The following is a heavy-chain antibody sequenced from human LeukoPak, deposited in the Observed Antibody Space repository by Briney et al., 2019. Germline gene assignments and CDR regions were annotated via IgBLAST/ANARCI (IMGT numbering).Heavy chain of an antibody. J-gene: IGHJ6*03. CDR1: GGSISSYY. CDR3: ARAVGYMDV. V-gene: IGHV4-59*01. D-gene: IGHD1-26*01. CDR2: FYYSGST. Sequence: SETLSLTCTVSGGSISSYYWSWIRQPPGKGLEWIGYFYYSGSTNYNPSLKSRVTMSLDTSKNQFSLKLRYVTAADTAVYYCARAVGYMDVWGKGTTVTVSS.